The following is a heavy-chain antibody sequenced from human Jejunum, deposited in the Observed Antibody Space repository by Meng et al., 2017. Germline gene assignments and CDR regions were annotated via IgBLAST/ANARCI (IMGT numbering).Heavy chain of an antibody. J-gene: IGHJ6*02. Sequence: GGSLRLSCAASGFSFSTYAFNWVRQAPGKGLEWVAFISYDGRKKYYADSVQGRFTISRDNSGNTVYLEMNSLRAEDTAVYYCAREGLFYNDYDRLEDSGMDVWGQGTTVTVSS. CDR2: ISYDGRKK. CDR1: GFSFSTYA. CDR3: AREGLFYNDYDRLEDSGMDV. V-gene: IGHV3-30*04. D-gene: IGHD4-17*01.